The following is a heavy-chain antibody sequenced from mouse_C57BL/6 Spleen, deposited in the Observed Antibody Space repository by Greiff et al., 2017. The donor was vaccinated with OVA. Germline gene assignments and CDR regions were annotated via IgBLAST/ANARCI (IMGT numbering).Heavy chain of an antibody. Sequence: QVQLQQPGAELVRPGSSVKLSCKASGYTFTSYWMHWVKQRPIQGLEWIGNIDPSDSETHYNQKFKDKATLTVDKSSSTAYMQLSSLTSEDSAVYDCASDVRLREDYFDYGDQGPALTVSS. CDR1: GYTFTSYW. CDR3: ASDVRLREDYFDY. D-gene: IGHD2-4*01. CDR2: IDPSDSET. J-gene: IGHJ2*01. V-gene: IGHV1-52*01.